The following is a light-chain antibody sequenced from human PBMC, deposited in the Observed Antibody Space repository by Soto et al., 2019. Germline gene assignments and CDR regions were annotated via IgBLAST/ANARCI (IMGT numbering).Light chain of an antibody. CDR3: QQSYSIPRT. J-gene: IGKJ2*01. Sequence: DIQLTQSPSSQSASVGDTVTITCRASQRVSNHLNWYQQKPGEAPKLLLYAASTLRSGVPSRFSGTGSGTDFTLTISGLQPDDFGTYFCQQSYSIPRTFGQGTKV. V-gene: IGKV1-39*01. CDR1: QRVSNH. CDR2: AAS.